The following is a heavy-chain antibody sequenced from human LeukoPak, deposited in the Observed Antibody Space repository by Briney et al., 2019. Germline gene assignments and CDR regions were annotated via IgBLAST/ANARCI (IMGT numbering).Heavy chain of an antibody. CDR1: GFTFSSHW. CDR2: INSDGSST. J-gene: IGHJ4*02. V-gene: IGHV3-74*01. CDR3: TREIGYDGISWGSDY. Sequence: GRSLRLSCAASGFTFSSHWMHWVRQVPGKGLVWCSYINSDGSSTNYADSVKDRFTISRDNAKNTVYLQMNSLRAEDTAMYYCTREIGYDGISWGSDYWGQGTLVTVSS. D-gene: IGHD4-23*01.